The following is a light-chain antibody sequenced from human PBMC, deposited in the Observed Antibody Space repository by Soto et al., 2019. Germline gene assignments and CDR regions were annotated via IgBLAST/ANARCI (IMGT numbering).Light chain of an antibody. CDR1: QSVSSNY. CDR3: QQYVSSPMYT. V-gene: IGKV3-20*01. CDR2: GAS. J-gene: IGKJ2*01. Sequence: EIVLTQSPGTLSLSPGERATLSCRASQSVSSNYLAWYQQKPGQAPRLLIHGASSRATGIPGRFSGSGSGTDFTLTISRLEPEDFAVYYCQQYVSSPMYTFGQGTKLEIK.